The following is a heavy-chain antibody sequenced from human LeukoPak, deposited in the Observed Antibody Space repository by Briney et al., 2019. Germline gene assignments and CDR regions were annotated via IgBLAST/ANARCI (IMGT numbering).Heavy chain of an antibody. CDR2: ISYDGSNK. J-gene: IGHJ4*02. D-gene: IGHD3-22*01. CDR3: ARVNYYDSSGIDY. CDR1: GFTFSSYG. Sequence: GRSLRLSCAASGFTFSSYGMHWVRQAPGKGLEWVAVISYDGSNKYYADSVKGRFTISRDNSKNTLYLQMNSLRAEDTAVYYCARVNYYDSSGIDYWGQGTLVTVSS. V-gene: IGHV3-30*03.